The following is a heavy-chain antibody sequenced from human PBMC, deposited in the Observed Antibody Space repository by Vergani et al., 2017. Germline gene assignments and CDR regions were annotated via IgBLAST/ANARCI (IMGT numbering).Heavy chain of an antibody. Sequence: QVQLQQWGAGLLKPSETLSLTCAVYGGCFSGYYWSWIRQPPGKGLEWIGEINHSGSTNYNPSLKSRVTISVDTSKNQFSLKLSSVTAADTAVYYCARGGRQWLGRTYFDYWGQGTLVTVSS. J-gene: IGHJ4*02. D-gene: IGHD6-19*01. CDR2: INHSGST. V-gene: IGHV4-34*01. CDR1: GGCFSGYY. CDR3: ARGGRQWLGRTYFDY.